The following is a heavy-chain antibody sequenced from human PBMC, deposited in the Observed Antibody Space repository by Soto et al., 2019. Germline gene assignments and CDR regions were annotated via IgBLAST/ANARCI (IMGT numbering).Heavy chain of an antibody. V-gene: IGHV3-21*01. CDR1: GFTFSSYS. Sequence: EVQLVESGGGLVKPGGSLRLSCAASGFTFSSYSMNWVRQAPGKGLVWVSSISSSSSYIYYADSVKGRFTISRDNAKNSLYLQMNSLRAEDTAVYYCARDLGYSSGYEYFQHWGQGTLVTVSS. CDR2: ISSSSSYI. D-gene: IGHD6-19*01. CDR3: ARDLGYSSGYEYFQH. J-gene: IGHJ1*01.